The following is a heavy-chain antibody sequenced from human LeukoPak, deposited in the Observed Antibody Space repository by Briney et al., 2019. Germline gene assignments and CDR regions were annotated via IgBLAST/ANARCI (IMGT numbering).Heavy chain of an antibody. CDR3: ARDHRYAFDN. CDR2: IGISSGNT. D-gene: IGHD5-12*01. V-gene: IGHV3-48*01. J-gene: IGHJ4*01. Sequence: AGGSLRLSCAASGSNFIDYSMNWVRQAPGKGLEWISYIGISSGNTKYADSVKGRFTISRDKARNSLYLQMNSLRVEDTAMYYCARDHRYAFDNWGHGTLVTVSS. CDR1: GSNFIDYS.